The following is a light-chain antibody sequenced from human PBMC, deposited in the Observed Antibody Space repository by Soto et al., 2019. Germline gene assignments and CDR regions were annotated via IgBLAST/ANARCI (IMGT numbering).Light chain of an antibody. J-gene: IGKJ1*01. CDR2: DAS. CDR3: QQYSNWPET. CDR1: QSISSN. V-gene: IGKV3-15*01. Sequence: EIVMTQSPATLSVSPGERASLSCRASQSISSNLAWYQQKPGQAPRLLIYDASTRATGIPARFSGSGSGTEFTLTISSLQSEGFAVYYCQQYSNWPETFGQGTKV.